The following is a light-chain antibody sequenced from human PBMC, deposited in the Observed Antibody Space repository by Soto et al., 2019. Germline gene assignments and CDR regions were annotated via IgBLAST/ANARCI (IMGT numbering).Light chain of an antibody. Sequence: QSVLTQSPSVSGTPGQRVTISCSGGNSNIGSNTVNWYQQLPGTAPKLLIYSNDQWPSGVPDRFSGSKSGTSASLAISGLQSEDEADYYCAAWDDSLNDFVFGTGTKVTVL. V-gene: IGLV1-44*01. CDR3: AAWDDSLNDFV. CDR2: SND. J-gene: IGLJ1*01. CDR1: NSNIGSNT.